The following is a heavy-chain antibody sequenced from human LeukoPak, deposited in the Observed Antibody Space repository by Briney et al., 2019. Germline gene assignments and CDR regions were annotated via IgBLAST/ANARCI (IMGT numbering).Heavy chain of an antibody. CDR1: GFTFSSYA. CDR2: ITGDSNTI. CDR3: ARDRMGGSFDY. D-gene: IGHD2-15*01. J-gene: IGHJ4*02. Sequence: PGGSLRLSCAASGFTFSSYAMSWVRQAPGKGLEWVSFITGDSNTIYYADSMKGRFTVSRDNAENSLYLQMNSLSAEDTAVYYCARDRMGGSFDYWGQGTLVTVSS. V-gene: IGHV3-48*01.